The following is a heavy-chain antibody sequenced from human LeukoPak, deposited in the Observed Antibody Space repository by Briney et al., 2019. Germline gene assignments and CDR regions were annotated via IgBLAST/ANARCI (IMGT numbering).Heavy chain of an antibody. CDR2: INPNSGGT. V-gene: IGHV1-2*02. CDR3: ARDPDDSSGYHPIDY. CDR1: GYTFSSYY. J-gene: IGHJ4*02. Sequence: ASVKVSCKASGYTFSSYYVHWVRQAPGQGLEWMGWINPNSGGTNYAQKFQGRVTMTRDTSISTAYMELSRLRSDDTAVYYCARDPDDSSGYHPIDYWGQGTLVTVSS. D-gene: IGHD3-22*01.